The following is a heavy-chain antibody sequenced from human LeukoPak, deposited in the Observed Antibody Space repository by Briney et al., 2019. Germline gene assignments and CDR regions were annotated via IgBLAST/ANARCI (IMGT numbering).Heavy chain of an antibody. V-gene: IGHV4-34*01. J-gene: IGHJ4*02. CDR1: GGSFSGYY. CDR2: INHSGST. D-gene: IGHD4-17*01. CDR3: ARGGRRYGDYED. Sequence: SETLSLACAVYGGSFSGYYWSWIRQPPGKGLEWIGEINHSGSTNYNPSLKSRVTISVDTSKNQFSLKLSSVTAADTAVYYCARGGRRYGDYEDWGQGTLVTVSS.